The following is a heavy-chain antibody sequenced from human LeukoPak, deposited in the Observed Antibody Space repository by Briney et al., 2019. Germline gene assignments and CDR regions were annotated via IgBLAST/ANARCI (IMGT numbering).Heavy chain of an antibody. V-gene: IGHV3-11*01. CDR3: ARAASSSWTDFAS. D-gene: IGHD6-13*01. Sequence: GGSLRLSCAASGFTFSDYYMSWIRQAPGKGLEWVSYISSSGSTIYYADSVKGRFTISRDNAKNSLYLQTNSLRAEDTAVYYCARAASSSWTDFASWGQGTLVTVSS. CDR1: GFTFSDYY. J-gene: IGHJ4*02. CDR2: ISSSGSTI.